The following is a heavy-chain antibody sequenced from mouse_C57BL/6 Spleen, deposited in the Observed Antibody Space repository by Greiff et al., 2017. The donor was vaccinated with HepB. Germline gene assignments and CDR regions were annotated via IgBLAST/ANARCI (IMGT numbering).Heavy chain of an antibody. CDR2: IHPNSGST. D-gene: IGHD1-1*01. CDR3: ARGLYYYGSSSAWFAY. Sequence: QVQLQQPGAELVKPGASVKLSCKASGYTFTSYWMHWVKQRPGQGLEWIGMIHPNSGSTNYNEKFKSKATLTVDKSSSTAYMQLSSLTSEDSAVYYWARGLYYYGSSSAWFAYWGQGTLVTVSA. CDR1: GYTFTSYW. J-gene: IGHJ3*01. V-gene: IGHV1-64*01.